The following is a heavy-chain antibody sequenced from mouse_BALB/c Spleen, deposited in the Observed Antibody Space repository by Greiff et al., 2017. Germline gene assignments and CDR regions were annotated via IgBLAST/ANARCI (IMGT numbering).Heavy chain of an antibody. D-gene: IGHD2-1*01. CDR3: ARYGNYSAWFAY. J-gene: IGHJ3*01. Sequence: QVQLQQSGAELMKPGASVKISCKATGYTFSSYWIEWVKQRPGHGLEWIGEILPGSGSTNYNEKFKGKATFTADTSSNTAYMQLSSLTSEDSAVYYCARYGNYSAWFAYWGQGTLVTVSA. CDR2: ILPGSGST. CDR1: GYTFSSYW. V-gene: IGHV1-9*01.